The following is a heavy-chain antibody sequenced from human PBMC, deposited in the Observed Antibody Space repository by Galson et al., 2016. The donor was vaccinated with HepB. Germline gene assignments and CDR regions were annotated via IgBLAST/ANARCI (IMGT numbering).Heavy chain of an antibody. V-gene: IGHV3-7*01. CDR2: IKTEGTDR. D-gene: IGHD3-10*01. J-gene: IGHJ5*02. CDR3: VRPNYYDSGSYSA. CDR1: GGTFCNYW. Sequence: SLRLSCAASGGTFCNYWMTWGRQVPGRGLEWVANIKTEGTDRHYVDSVKGRFTISRDNTKNSLYLQMDNLRAEDTAVYYCVRPNYYDSGSYSAWGQGTLVTVSS.